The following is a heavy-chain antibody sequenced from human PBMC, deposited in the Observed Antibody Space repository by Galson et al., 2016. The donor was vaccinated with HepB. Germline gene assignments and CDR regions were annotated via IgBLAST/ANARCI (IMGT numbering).Heavy chain of an antibody. CDR3: ARGGLVGSNWRCYFDY. CDR1: GGAFSGYY. Sequence: SETLSLTCAVYGGAFSGYYWNWIRQTPGKGLEWIGEIELGGSTNHNPSLKSRVAFSVDTTKKQIFLRLRSVTAANTAVYYGARGGLVGSNWRCYFDYWGQGVLVTGSS. CDR2: IELGGST. V-gene: IGHV4-34*01. J-gene: IGHJ4*02. D-gene: IGHD6-13*01.